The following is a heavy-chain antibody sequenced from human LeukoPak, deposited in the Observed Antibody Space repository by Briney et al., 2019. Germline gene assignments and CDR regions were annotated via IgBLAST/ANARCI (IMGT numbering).Heavy chain of an antibody. J-gene: IGHJ4*02. V-gene: IGHV7-4-1*02. CDR1: VYTFTPDA. CDR2: SDTNTGNP. Sequence: ASLKVSCKASVYTFTPDAMNWVRQAPGQRLEWMGWSDTNTGNPPYGQGFHRRFVSSSDTSVSTAYLQISRLKAEDTAVYYCASSYCSGGNCYPQQTVYYFAFWGQGTLVTVSS. CDR3: ASSYCSGGNCYPQQTVYYFAF. D-gene: IGHD2-15*01.